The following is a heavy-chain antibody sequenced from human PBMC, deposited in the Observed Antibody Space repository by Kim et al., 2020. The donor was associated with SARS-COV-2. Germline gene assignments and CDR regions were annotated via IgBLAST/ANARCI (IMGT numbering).Heavy chain of an antibody. CDR3: AKGPRGIWFGEFCYFQH. V-gene: IGHV3-9*01. Sequence: VKGRFTISRDNAKNSLYLQMNSLRAEDTALYYCAKGPRGIWFGEFCYFQHWGQGTLVTVSS. J-gene: IGHJ1*01. D-gene: IGHD3-10*01.